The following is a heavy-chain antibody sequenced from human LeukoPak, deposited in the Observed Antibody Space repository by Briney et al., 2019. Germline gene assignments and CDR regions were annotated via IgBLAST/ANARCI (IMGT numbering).Heavy chain of an antibody. D-gene: IGHD4/OR15-4a*01. CDR2: VYYSGST. Sequence: SETLSLTCNVSGDSITSGAFYWAWIRQSPGKGLEWIGNVYYSGSTQYNPSLRGRVSIPMDKTKNQFSLNLNSVSVTDTAIYYCARRDYAAWFDPWGQGTLVTVSS. CDR3: ARRDYAAWFDP. V-gene: IGHV4-39*01. J-gene: IGHJ5*02. CDR1: GDSITSGAFY.